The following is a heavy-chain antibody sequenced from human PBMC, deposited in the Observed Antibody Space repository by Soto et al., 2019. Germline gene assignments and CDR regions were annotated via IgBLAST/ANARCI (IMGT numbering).Heavy chain of an antibody. CDR3: AKDQGRFCSSTSCPLGY. CDR2: ISWNSGSI. CDR1: GCTFDDYG. V-gene: IGHV3-9*01. D-gene: IGHD2-2*01. J-gene: IGHJ4*02. Sequence: GGSLRLSCAASGCTFDDYGMHWVRQAPGKGLEWVSGISWNSGSIGYADSVKGRFTISRDNAKNSLYLQMNSLRAEDTALYYCAKDQGRFCSSTSCPLGYWGQGTLVTVSS.